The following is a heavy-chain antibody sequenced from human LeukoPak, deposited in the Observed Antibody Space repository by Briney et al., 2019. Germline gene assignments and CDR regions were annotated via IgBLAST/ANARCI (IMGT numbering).Heavy chain of an antibody. D-gene: IGHD1-26*01. J-gene: IGHJ4*02. CDR2: IYHSGST. V-gene: IGHV4-4*02. Sequence: PSGTLSLTCAVSGGSISSSNWWSWVRQPPGKGLEWIGEIYHSGSTNYNPSLKSRVTISVDKSKNQFSLKLSSVTAADTAVYYCARGSSGTFLFSSAGDWGQGTLVTVSS. CDR1: GGSISSSNW. CDR3: ARGSSGTFLFSSAGD.